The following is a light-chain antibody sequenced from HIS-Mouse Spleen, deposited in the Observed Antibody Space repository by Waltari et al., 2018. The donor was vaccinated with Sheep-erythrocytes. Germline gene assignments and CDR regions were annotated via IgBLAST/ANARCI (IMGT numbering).Light chain of an antibody. CDR2: GNS. V-gene: IGLV1-40*01. CDR1: SSNIGAGYD. J-gene: IGLJ2*01. CDR3: QSYDSSLSAVV. Sequence: QSVLTQPPSVSGAPGQRVTISCTGSSSNIGAGYDVHWYQQLPGTAPQLLIHGNSNRPSGVPDRVSGSKSGTSASLAITGLQAEDEADYYCQSYDSSLSAVVFGGGTKLTVL.